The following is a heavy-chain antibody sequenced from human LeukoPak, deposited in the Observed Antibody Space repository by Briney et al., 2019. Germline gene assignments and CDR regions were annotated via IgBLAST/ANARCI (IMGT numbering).Heavy chain of an antibody. CDR3: ARRYSYGPFDY. CDR2: IIPIFGTA. D-gene: IGHD5-18*01. Sequence: GSSVNVSFKASGGTFSSYAISWVRQAPGQGLEWMGGIIPIFGTANYAQKFQGRVTITADESTSTAYVELSSLRSEDTAVYYCARRYSYGPFDYWGQGTLVTVSS. V-gene: IGHV1-69*01. J-gene: IGHJ4*02. CDR1: GGTFSSYA.